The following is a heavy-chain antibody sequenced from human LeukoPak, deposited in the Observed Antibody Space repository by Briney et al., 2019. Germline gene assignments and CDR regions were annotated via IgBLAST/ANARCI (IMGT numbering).Heavy chain of an antibody. Sequence: ASVKVSCKVSGYTFTGYYMHWVRHAPGQGLEWMGWINPNSGGTNYAQKFQGRVTMTRDTSTSTVYMELSSLRSEDTAVYYCARDSGNWNDGFEDYWGQGTQVTVSS. J-gene: IGHJ4*02. CDR3: ARDSGNWNDGFEDY. CDR2: INPNSGGT. CDR1: GYTFTGYY. D-gene: IGHD1-1*01. V-gene: IGHV1-2*02.